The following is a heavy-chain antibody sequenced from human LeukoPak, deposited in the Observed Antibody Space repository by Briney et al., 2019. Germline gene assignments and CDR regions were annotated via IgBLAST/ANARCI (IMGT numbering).Heavy chain of an antibody. CDR1: GGSISSGSYY. V-gene: IGHV4-39*01. CDR2: IYYSGST. J-gene: IGHJ3*02. D-gene: IGHD3-22*01. CDR3: ARPYYYDSSGYPTGAFDI. Sequence: PSETLSLTCSVSGGSISSGSYYWGWIRQPPGKGLEWIGSIYYSGSTYYNPSLKSRVTISVDTSKNQFSLKLSSVTAADTAVYYCARPYYYDSSGYPTGAFDIWGQGTMVTVSS.